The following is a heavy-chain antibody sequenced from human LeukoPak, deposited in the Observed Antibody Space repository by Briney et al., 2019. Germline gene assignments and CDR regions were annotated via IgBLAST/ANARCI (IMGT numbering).Heavy chain of an antibody. CDR3: ARNTVNYYDSSGPADY. D-gene: IGHD3-22*01. CDR2: IISSSSTI. J-gene: IGHJ4*02. Sequence: PGGSLRLSFAASGFTFISYTMNWFRRAPGKGLEWVYYIISSSSTIYYADSVKGRFTISRDNAKNSLYLQMNSLRDEDTAVYYCARNTVNYYDSSGPADYWGQGTLVTVSS. CDR1: GFTFISYT. V-gene: IGHV3-48*02.